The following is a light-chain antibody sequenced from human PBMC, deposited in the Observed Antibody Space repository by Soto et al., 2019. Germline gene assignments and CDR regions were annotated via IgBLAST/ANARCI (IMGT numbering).Light chain of an antibody. V-gene: IGLV2-14*01. CDR1: SSDVGGYNY. Sequence: LTQPASVSGSPGQSITISCTGTSSDVGGYNYVSWYQQHPGKAPKHMIYEVSNRPSGVSNRFSGSKSGNTASLTISGLQAEDEADYYCSSYTSSSTLVFGTGTKVTVL. CDR3: SSYTSSSTLV. CDR2: EVS. J-gene: IGLJ1*01.